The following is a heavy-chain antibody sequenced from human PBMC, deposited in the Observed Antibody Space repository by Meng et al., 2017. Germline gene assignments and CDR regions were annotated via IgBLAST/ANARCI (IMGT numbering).Heavy chain of an antibody. CDR1: GYTFTGYY. D-gene: IGHD3-10*01. CDR2: INPNSGGT. CDR3: ARDEWGSGSYYNLDY. Sequence: ASVMVSCKASGYTFTGYYMHWVRQAPGQGLEWMGWINPNSGGTNYAQKFQGRVTMTRDTSISTAYMELSRLRSDDTAVYYCARDEWGSGSYYNLDYWGQGTLVTVSS. J-gene: IGHJ4*02. V-gene: IGHV1-2*02.